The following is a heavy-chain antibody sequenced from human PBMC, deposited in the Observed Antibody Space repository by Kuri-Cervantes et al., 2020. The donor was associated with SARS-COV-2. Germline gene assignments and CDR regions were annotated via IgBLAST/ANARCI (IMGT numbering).Heavy chain of an antibody. D-gene: IGHD4-23*01. CDR2: ISSRRPYI. J-gene: IGHJ6*02. CDR1: GFTFNTYS. CDR3: ARGHSGDNWGHFYGMDV. Sequence: GGSLRLSCVVSGFTFNTYSLNWVRQAPGKGLEWVASISSRRPYIFYADSVKGRFTVSRDNAKKSLFLQMNSLRVEDTAVYYYARGHSGDNWGHFYGMDVWGLGTTVTVSS. V-gene: IGHV3-21*01.